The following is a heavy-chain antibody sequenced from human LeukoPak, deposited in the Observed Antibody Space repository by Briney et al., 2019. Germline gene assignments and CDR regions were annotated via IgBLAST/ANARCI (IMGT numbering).Heavy chain of an antibody. D-gene: IGHD3-10*01. J-gene: IGHJ5*02. Sequence: ASVKVSCKATGYTFTGYYIHWVRQAPGQGPEWMGWINPHSGATNYAQKFQGRVTMTRDTSISTAFMELSSLRSDDTAMYYCSRDLLMYYSGSGESTWGQGTQVTVSS. CDR1: GYTFTGYY. CDR2: INPHSGAT. CDR3: SRDLLMYYSGSGEST. V-gene: IGHV1-2*02.